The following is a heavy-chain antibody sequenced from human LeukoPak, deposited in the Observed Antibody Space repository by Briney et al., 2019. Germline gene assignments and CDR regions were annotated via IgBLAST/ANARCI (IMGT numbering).Heavy chain of an antibody. CDR3: ARAIAADNWFEP. CDR2: IYYSGST. D-gene: IGHD6-13*01. J-gene: IGHJ5*02. V-gene: IGHV4-31*03. CDR1: GGSVSSGGYY. Sequence: SETLSLTCTVSGGSVSSGGYYWSWIRQHPGKGLEWIGYIYYSGSTYYNPSLKSRVTISVDPSKNQFSLKLSSVTAADTAVYYFARAIAADNWFEPWGQGTLVTVSS.